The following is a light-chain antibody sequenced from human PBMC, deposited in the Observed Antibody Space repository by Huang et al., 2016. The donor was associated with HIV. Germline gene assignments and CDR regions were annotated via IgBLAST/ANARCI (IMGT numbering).Light chain of an antibody. CDR1: QSVGIY. CDR3: QQRTKWPPVLT. J-gene: IGKJ4*01. Sequence: EIVLTQSPATLSLSPGDRATLSCRASQSVGIYLAWYQPKPGQAPRRLIFEASNRASGIPDRFSGSGSGTDFTLTIDSLQPDDFAIYYCQQRTKWPPVLTFGGGTRVEIK. V-gene: IGKV3-11*01. CDR2: EAS.